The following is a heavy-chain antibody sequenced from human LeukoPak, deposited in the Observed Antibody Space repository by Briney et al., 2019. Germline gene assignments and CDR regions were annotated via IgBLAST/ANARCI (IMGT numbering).Heavy chain of an antibody. D-gene: IGHD3-3*01. CDR3: ARDPYDFWTGYLLDY. V-gene: IGHV3-7*01. CDR1: GFTFSSYW. CDR2: IKQDGSEK. Sequence: GGSLRLSCAASGFTFSSYWMSWVRQAPGKGLEWVANIKQDGSEKYYVDSVKGRFTISRDNAKNSLYLQMNSLRAEDTAVYYCARDPYDFWTGYLLDYWGQGTLVTVSS. J-gene: IGHJ4*02.